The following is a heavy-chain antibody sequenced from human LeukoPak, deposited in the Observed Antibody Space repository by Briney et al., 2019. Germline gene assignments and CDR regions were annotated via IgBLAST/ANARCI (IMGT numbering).Heavy chain of an antibody. Sequence: GGSLRLSCAASVYTFSLYWMHWVRQAPGKGLVWVSRISTDGSTTTYADSVKGRFTISRDNSKNTLYLQMNSLRTEDTAVYYCVDYGEHWGQGILVTVSS. CDR3: VDYGEH. CDR1: VYTFSLYW. V-gene: IGHV3-74*01. CDR2: ISTDGSTT. D-gene: IGHD4-17*01. J-gene: IGHJ1*01.